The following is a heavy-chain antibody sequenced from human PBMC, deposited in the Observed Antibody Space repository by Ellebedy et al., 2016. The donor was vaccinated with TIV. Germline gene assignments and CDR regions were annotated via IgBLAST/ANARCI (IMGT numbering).Heavy chain of an antibody. CDR1: GGSFSGYY. CDR3: ARDFMFGDLRYFDY. Sequence: SETLSLXXAVYGGSFSGYYWSWIRQPPGKGLEWIGEINHSGSTNYNPSLKSRVTISVDTSKNQFSLKLSSVTAADTAVYYCARDFMFGDLRYFDYWGQGTLVTVSS. J-gene: IGHJ4*02. D-gene: IGHD3-10*02. CDR2: INHSGST. V-gene: IGHV4-34*01.